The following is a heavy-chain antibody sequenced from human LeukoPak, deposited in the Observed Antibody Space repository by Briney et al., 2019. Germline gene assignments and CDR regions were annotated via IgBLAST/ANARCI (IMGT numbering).Heavy chain of an antibody. J-gene: IGHJ4*02. D-gene: IGHD4-11*01. V-gene: IGHV4-34*01. CDR2: INHSGST. CDR3: ARHLGYYSDYKIFDS. CDR1: GGSFSGYY. Sequence: SETLSLTCAVYGGSFSGYYRSWIRQPPGKGLEWIGEINHSGSTNYNPSLKSRVTISVDTSKNQFALKLTSVTAADTALYYCARHLGYYSDYKIFDSWGQGTLVTVSP.